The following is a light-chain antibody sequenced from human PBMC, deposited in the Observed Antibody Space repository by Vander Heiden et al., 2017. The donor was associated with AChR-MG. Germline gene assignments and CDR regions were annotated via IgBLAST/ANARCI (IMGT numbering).Light chain of an antibody. CDR2: DVS. J-gene: IGLJ2*01. CDR1: SSDLGGDNY. CDR3: TSYRSGSSVI. V-gene: IGLV2-14*03. Sequence: QSPLTQPASVSESPGQSPTIHCPGTSSDLGGDNYVSWYQHHPGKAPKLMIYDVSKRPSGVSYRFSGSKSGNTASLTISGLQAEDEADYYCTSYRSGSSVIIGGGTKLSVL.